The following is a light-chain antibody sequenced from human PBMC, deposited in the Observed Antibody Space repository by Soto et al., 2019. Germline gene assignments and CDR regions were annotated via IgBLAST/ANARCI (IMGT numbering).Light chain of an antibody. Sequence: LSAATVSASIRDKVTITCRASQSISRWLAWYHQKPGKAPKLLIYAASSLQSGVPSRITGSGSGTDFTLTISSLQPEDFVTYYCQVRDCTRLGFGQGTRPEIK. CDR3: QVRDCTRLG. CDR1: QSISRW. V-gene: IGKV1-39*01. J-gene: IGKJ5*01. CDR2: AAS.